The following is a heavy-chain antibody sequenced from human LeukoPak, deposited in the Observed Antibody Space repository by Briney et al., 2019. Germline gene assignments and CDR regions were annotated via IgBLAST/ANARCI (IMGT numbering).Heavy chain of an antibody. CDR2: IYYTGST. D-gene: IGHD5-12*01. J-gene: IGHJ3*02. V-gene: IGHV4-59*01. Sequence: SETLSFTCTVSGGSISSYYWSWIRQPPGKGLEWIGYIYYTGSTNYNPSLKSRVTISVDTSKNQFSLKLTSVTAADTAVYYCARVYGSGYDFRGAFDIWGQGTMVSVSS. CDR1: GGSISSYY. CDR3: ARVYGSGYDFRGAFDI.